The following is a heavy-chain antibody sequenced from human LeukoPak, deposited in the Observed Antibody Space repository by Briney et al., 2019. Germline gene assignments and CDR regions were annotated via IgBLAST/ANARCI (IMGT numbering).Heavy chain of an antibody. CDR2: IYYSGST. CDR3: ARRAEVATIGASVEMAQDY. J-gene: IGHJ4*02. CDR1: GGSISSSSYY. Sequence: PSETLSLTCTVSGGSISSSSYYWGWIRQPPGKGLEGIGSIYYSGSTYYNPSLKSRVTISVDTSKNQFSLKLSSVTAADTAVYYCARRAEVATIGASVEMAQDYWGQGTLVTVSS. D-gene: IGHD5-12*01. V-gene: IGHV4-39*01.